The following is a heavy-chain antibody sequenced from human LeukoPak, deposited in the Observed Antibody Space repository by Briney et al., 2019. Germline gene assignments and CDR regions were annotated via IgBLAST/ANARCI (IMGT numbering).Heavy chain of an antibody. CDR2: ISGSGGST. CDR1: GLTFSSYA. V-gene: IGHV3-23*01. Sequence: GGSLRLSCAASGLTFSSYAMSWVRQAPGKGLEWVSAISGSGGSTYYADSVKGRFTISRDNSKNALYLQMNTLRAEDTAVYYCAKGGYCSSTSCYTEYFQHWGQGTLVTVSS. CDR3: AKGGYCSSTSCYTEYFQH. D-gene: IGHD2-2*02. J-gene: IGHJ1*01.